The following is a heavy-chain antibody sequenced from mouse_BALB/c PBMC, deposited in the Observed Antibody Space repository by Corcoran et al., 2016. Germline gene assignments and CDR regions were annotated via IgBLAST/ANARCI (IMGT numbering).Heavy chain of an antibody. J-gene: IGHJ3*01. CDR3: ARGYGNCAWFAY. D-gene: IGHD2-1*01. V-gene: IGHV9-3*02. CDR2: INTNTGEP. Sequence: QIQLVQSGPELKKPGETVKISCKASGYTFTNYGMNWVKQAPGKGLKWMGWINTNTGEPTYAEEFKGRFAFSLETSASTAYLQINNLKNEDTATYFCARGYGNCAWFAYWGQGTLVTVSA. CDR1: GYTFTNYG.